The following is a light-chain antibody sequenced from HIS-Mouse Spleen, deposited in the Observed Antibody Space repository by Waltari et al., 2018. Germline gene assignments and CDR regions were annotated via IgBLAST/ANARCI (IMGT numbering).Light chain of an antibody. V-gene: IGLV2-23*01. CDR3: CSYAGSSTLV. Sequence: QSALTQPASVSGSPGQSITISCTGTSRDVGSYNLVSWDQQHPGKAPKLMIYEGSKRPSGVSNRFSGSKSGNTASLTISGLQAEDEADYYCCSYAGSSTLVFGGGTKLTVL. CDR1: SRDVGSYNL. J-gene: IGLJ2*01. CDR2: EGS.